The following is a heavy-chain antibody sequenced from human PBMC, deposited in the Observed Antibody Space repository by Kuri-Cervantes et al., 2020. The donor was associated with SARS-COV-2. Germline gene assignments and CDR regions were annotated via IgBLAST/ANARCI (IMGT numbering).Heavy chain of an antibody. CDR2: IYSGGSST. CDR1: GGSISSGGYY. V-gene: IGHV3-23*03. CDR3: AKDIAVAGHFDY. J-gene: IGHJ4*02. Sequence: ETLSLTCTVSGGSISSGGYYWSWVRQAPGKGLEWVSVIYSGGSSTYYADSVKGRFTISRDNSKNTLYLQMNSLRAEDTAVYYCAKDIAVAGHFDYWGQGILVTVSS. D-gene: IGHD6-19*01.